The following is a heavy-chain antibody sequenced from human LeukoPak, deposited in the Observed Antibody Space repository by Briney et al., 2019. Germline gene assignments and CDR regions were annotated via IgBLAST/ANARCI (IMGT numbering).Heavy chain of an antibody. D-gene: IGHD6-13*01. CDR1: GYTFTGYY. Sequence: ASVKVSCKASGYTFTGYYMHWVRQAPGQGLERMGWINPNSGGTNYAQKFQGWVTMTRDTSISTAYMELSRLRSDDTAVYYCARESDSSSWYDYWGQGTLVTVSS. CDR3: ARESDSSSWYDY. V-gene: IGHV1-2*04. J-gene: IGHJ4*02. CDR2: INPNSGGT.